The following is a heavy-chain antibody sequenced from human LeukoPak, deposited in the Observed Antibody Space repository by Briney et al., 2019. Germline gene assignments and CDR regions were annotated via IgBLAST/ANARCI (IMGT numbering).Heavy chain of an antibody. D-gene: IGHD1-7*01. CDR3: ARVELNYGMDV. V-gene: IGHV1-46*01. J-gene: IGHJ6*02. CDR2: INPSGGST. Sequence: ASVKVSCKASGYTFTSYFMHWVRQAPGQGLEWMGIINPSGGSTRYAQKFQGRVTMTRATSTSTVYMELSSLRSEDTAVYYCARVELNYGMDVWGQGTTVPVSS. CDR1: GYTFTSYF.